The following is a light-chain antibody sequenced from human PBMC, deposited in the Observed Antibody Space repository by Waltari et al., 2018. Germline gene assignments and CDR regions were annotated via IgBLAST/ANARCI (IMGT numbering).Light chain of an antibody. CDR2: LGS. CDR3: MQALESPRT. V-gene: IGKV2-28*01. J-gene: IGKJ1*01. Sequence: DIVMTQYPLSLSVTPGEPASISCRSSQSLLHRNGYNYLDWYLQKPGQSPQLLIYLGSNRASGVPDRFSGSGSGTDFTLKISRVETEDVGVYYCMQALESPRTFGQGTKVEIK. CDR1: QSLLHRNGYNY.